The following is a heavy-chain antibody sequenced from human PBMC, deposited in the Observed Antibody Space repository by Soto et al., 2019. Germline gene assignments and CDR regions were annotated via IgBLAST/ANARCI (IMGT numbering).Heavy chain of an antibody. CDR2: ISAHNGNT. J-gene: IGHJ3*02. Sequence: QVQLVQSGAEVKKPGASVKVSCQASGYTFTNYGVAWVRQAPGQGREGMGWISAHNGNTDYLQSLQGRLTLTTDTSTSTAYMELKSLTSDVTAVDFCAREGRLGGTLFAFDIWGQGTLVTVSS. D-gene: IGHD3-16*01. V-gene: IGHV1-18*01. CDR1: GYTFTNYG. CDR3: AREGRLGGTLFAFDI.